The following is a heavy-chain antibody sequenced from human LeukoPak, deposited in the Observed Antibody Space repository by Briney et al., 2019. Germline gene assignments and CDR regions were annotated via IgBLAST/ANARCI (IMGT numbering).Heavy chain of an antibody. D-gene: IGHD1-26*01. J-gene: IGHJ4*02. V-gene: IGHV3-30*03. CDR3: ARVLWVWSGSYSEPFAY. CDR1: GSTFSSYG. Sequence: PGRSLRLSCAASGSTFSSYGMNWVRQAPGKGLEWVAVISYDGSNKYYADSVKGRFTISRDNSKNTLYLQMNSLRAEDTAVYYCARVLWVWSGSYSEPFAYWGQGTLVTVSS. CDR2: ISYDGSNK.